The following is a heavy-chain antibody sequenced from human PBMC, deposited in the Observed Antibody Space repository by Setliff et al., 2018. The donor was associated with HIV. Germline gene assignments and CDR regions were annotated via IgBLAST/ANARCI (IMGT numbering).Heavy chain of an antibody. V-gene: IGHV1-3*01. J-gene: IGHJ4*02. CDR3: AREDARGGYRFSY. D-gene: IGHD5-18*01. CDR2: INAGNGNT. Sequence: GASVKVSCKASGYTFTGYAMHWVRQAPGQRLEWMGWINAGNGNTIYSQKFQGRVTITRDTSASTAYMELSSLRSDDTAVYYCAREDARGGYRFSYWGQGSLVTVSS. CDR1: GYTFTGYA.